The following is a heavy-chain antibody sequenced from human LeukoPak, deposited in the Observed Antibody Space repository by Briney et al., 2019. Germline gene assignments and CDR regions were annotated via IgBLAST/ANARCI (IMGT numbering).Heavy chain of an antibody. CDR3: ARYGDYAGGYFDY. CDR1: GFTFSSYE. CDR2: ISSSGSTI. D-gene: IGHD4-17*01. Sequence: GGSLRLSCAASGFTFSSYEMNWVRQAPGKGLEWVSYISSSGSTIYYADSVRGRFTISRDNAKNSLYLQMNSLRAEDTAVYYCARYGDYAGGYFDYTGQGTPVTASS. V-gene: IGHV3-48*03. J-gene: IGHJ4*02.